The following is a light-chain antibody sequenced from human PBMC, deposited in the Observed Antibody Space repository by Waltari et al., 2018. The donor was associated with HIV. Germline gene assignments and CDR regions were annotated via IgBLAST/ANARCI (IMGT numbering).Light chain of an antibody. CDR2: WAS. CDR1: KSVLYSSNNKNY. CDR3: QQYYSTPLT. V-gene: IGKV4-1*01. Sequence: DIVMTQSPESLAVSLGERATINCKSSKSVLYSSNNKNYLAWYQQKPGQPPKLLIYWASTRESGVPDRFSGSGSGTDFTLTISSLQAEDVAVYYCQQYYSTPLTFVGGTKVEIK. J-gene: IGKJ4*01.